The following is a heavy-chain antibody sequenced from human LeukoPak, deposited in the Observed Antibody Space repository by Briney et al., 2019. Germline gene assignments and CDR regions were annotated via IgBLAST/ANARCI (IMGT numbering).Heavy chain of an antibody. CDR2: ICYSGST. CDR3: ARVAAAGTSGVDY. CDR1: GGSISSYY. Sequence: SETLSLTCTVSGGSISSYYWSWIRQPPGKGLEWIGYICYSGSTNYNPSLKSRVTISVDTSKNQFSLKLSSVTAADTAVYYCARVAAAGTSGVDYWGQGTLVTVSS. V-gene: IGHV4-59*01. J-gene: IGHJ4*02. D-gene: IGHD6-13*01.